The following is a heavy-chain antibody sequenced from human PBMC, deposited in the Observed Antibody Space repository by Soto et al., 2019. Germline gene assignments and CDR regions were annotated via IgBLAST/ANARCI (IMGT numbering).Heavy chain of an antibody. CDR2: ISYDGSNK. CDR3: ARIPSLGGTGYYYYGMDV. D-gene: IGHD3-16*01. CDR1: GFTFSSYA. V-gene: IGHV3-30-3*01. Sequence: PGGSLRLSCAASGFTFSSYAMHWVRQAPGKGLEWVAVISYDGSNKYYADSVKGRFTISRDNSKNTLYLQMNSLRAEDTAVYYCARIPSLGGTGYYYYGMDVWGQGTTVTVSS. J-gene: IGHJ6*02.